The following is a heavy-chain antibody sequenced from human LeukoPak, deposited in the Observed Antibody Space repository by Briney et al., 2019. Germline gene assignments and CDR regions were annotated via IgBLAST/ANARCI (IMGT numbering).Heavy chain of an antibody. Sequence: PSQTLSLTCAVSGGSISRNSFSWNWIRQPPGKGLEWIGDIYHSGSTYYNPSLESRVTISIDRSKNQFSLKLRSVTAADTAVYYCARDRNYGDYGSYYFDHWGQGILVTVSP. CDR1: GGSISRNSFS. J-gene: IGHJ4*02. D-gene: IGHD4-17*01. CDR2: IYHSGST. CDR3: ARDRNYGDYGSYYFDH. V-gene: IGHV4-30-2*01.